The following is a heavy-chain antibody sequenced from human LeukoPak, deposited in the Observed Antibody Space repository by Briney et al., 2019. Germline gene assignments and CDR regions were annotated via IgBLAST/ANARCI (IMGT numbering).Heavy chain of an antibody. V-gene: IGHV3-53*01. CDR2: IYSGGST. CDR3: AREGDSDAFDI. CDR1: GFTVSNNY. D-gene: IGHD2-21*02. Sequence: GGSLRLSCAASGFTVSNNYMNWVRQAPGKGLEWVSLIYSGGSTYYADSVKGRFTISRDNSKNTLYLQMNSLRAEDTAVYYCAREGDSDAFDIWGQGTMVTVSS. J-gene: IGHJ3*02.